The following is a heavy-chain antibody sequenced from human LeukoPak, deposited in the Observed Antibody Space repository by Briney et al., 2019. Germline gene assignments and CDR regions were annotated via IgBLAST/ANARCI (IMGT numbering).Heavy chain of an antibody. CDR1: GDTFSSYC. CDR2: INPILGLA. CDR3: AGEYDDISH. V-gene: IGHV1-69*04. J-gene: IGHJ4*02. Sequence: ASVKVSCKASGDTFSSYCFIWVRQAPGQGLEWMGRINPILGLANYAQNFQVRLTITADTSTNIASMELSSLTSEDTGVYYCAGEYDDISHWGQGALVTVAS. D-gene: IGHD3-9*01.